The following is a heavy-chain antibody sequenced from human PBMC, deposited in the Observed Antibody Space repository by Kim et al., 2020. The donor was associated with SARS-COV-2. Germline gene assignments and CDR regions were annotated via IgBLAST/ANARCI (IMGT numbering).Heavy chain of an antibody. CDR2: ISAYNGNT. CDR3: ARVRGGSGTDTLSWFDP. V-gene: IGHV1-18*04. Sequence: ASVKVSCKASGYTFTSYGISWVRQAPGQGLEWMGWISAYNGNTNYAQKLQGRVTMTTDTSTSTAYMELRSLRSDDTAVYYCARVRGGSGTDTLSWFDPWGQGTLVTVSS. CDR1: GYTFTSYG. J-gene: IGHJ5*02. D-gene: IGHD3-10*01.